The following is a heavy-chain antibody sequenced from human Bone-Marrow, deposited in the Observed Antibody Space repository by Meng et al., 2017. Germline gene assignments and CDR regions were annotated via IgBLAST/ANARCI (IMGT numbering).Heavy chain of an antibody. CDR1: GLTFSSYA. CDR2: ISYDGSNK. D-gene: IGHD6-19*01. V-gene: IGHV3-30*04. CDR3: ARCEVAVAGGYYYYYGMDV. Sequence: GGSLRLSCAAFGLTFSSYAMHRVRQAPGKGLEWVPVISYDGSNKYYADSGKARFTISRDNSKNTLYLQMNSLRAEDTAVYYCARCEVAVAGGYYYYYGMDVWGQGTTVTVSS. J-gene: IGHJ6*02.